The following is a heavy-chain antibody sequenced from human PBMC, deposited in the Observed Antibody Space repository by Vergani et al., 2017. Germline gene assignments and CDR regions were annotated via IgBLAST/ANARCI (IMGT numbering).Heavy chain of an antibody. Sequence: QVQLVQSGSEVKKPEASVKISCKASGYNFNRYIIVWVRQAPGQGLEWMGIINPSGGSTTYAQQFQGRLTMTRDTSTSTVYMDLSNLRSEDTAVYYCARPHGDILPPDPRRLDYWGQGTLVTVSS. CDR2: INPSGGST. CDR3: ARPHGDILPPDPRRLDY. J-gene: IGHJ4*02. CDR1: GYNFNRYI. V-gene: IGHV1-46*02.